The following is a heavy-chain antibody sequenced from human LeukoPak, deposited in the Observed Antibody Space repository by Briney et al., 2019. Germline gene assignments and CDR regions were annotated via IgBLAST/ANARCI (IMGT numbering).Heavy chain of an antibody. J-gene: IGHJ4*02. CDR1: GFTFSNTW. CDR2: IKSKTDGGTA. Sequence: GGSLRLSCEASGFTFSNTWMTWVRQAPGKGLEWVGRIKSKTDGGTAEYAAPVKGRFITSRDDSKNTLYLQMHTLKPEDTAVYYCTTKRGYSYGVDYWGQGTLVTVSS. V-gene: IGHV3-15*01. CDR3: TTKRGYSYGVDY. D-gene: IGHD5-18*01.